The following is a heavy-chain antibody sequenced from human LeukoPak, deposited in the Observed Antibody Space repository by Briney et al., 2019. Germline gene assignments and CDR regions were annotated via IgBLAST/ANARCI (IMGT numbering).Heavy chain of an antibody. Sequence: GGSLRLSCAASGFTFSRHWMTWVRQAPGKGLEWVAKIKEDGSEKYYVDSVKGRFTISRDNAKSSLSLQMNSLRAEDTAVYYCSRGKGGGSGWGQGTLVTVSS. D-gene: IGHD3-16*01. CDR2: IKEDGSEK. J-gene: IGHJ4*02. V-gene: IGHV3-7*04. CDR1: GFTFSRHW. CDR3: SRGKGGGSG.